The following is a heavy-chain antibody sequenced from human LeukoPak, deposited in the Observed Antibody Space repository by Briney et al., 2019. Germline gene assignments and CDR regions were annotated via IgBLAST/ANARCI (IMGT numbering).Heavy chain of an antibody. CDR3: ARDDYGGNSGINTFDI. J-gene: IGHJ3*02. CDR1: GGSISSSSYY. V-gene: IGHV4-61*01. D-gene: IGHD4-23*01. Sequence: SETLSLTCTVSGGSISSSSYYWSWIRQPPGKGLEWIGYIYCSGSSNYNPSLKSRVTISVDTSKNQFSLKLSSVTAADTAVYYCARDDYGGNSGINTFDIWGQGTMVTVPS. CDR2: IYCSGSS.